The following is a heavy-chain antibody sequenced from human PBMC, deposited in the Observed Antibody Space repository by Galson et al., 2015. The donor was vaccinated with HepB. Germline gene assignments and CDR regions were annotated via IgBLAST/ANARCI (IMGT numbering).Heavy chain of an antibody. CDR3: ARGSGWNDPFFDY. J-gene: IGHJ4*02. D-gene: IGHD6-19*01. V-gene: IGHV1-3*01. CDR2: INAGNGNT. Sequence: SVKVSCKASGYTFTSYAMHWVRQAPGQRLEWMGWINAGNGNTKYSQKFQGRVTITRDTSASTAYMELSSLRSEDTAVYYCARGSGWNDPFFDYWGQGTLVTVSS. CDR1: GYTFTSYA.